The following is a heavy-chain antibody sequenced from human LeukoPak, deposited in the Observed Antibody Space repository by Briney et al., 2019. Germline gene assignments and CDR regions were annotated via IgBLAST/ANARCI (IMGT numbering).Heavy chain of an antibody. CDR1: GFTFSSYA. J-gene: IGHJ6*03. Sequence: PGGSLRLSCAASGFTFSSYAMSWVRQAPGKGPEWVSTISIDGGRTYYADAVKGGFTVSRDTSQNTLYMEMKNVRARDRAGYYCARQGLGTSRSQNMDVWGKGTTVTVSS. V-gene: IGHV3-23*01. D-gene: IGHD2-2*01. CDR2: ISIDGGRT. CDR3: ARQGLGTSRSQNMDV.